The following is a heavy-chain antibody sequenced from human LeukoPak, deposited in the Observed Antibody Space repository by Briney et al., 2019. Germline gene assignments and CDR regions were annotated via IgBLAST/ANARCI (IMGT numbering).Heavy chain of an antibody. J-gene: IGHJ5*02. CDR2: INHSGST. CDR1: GGSITSGDYY. D-gene: IGHD3-3*01. CDR3: ARAPSNTIFGVVITRRYWFDP. Sequence: PSETLSLTCTVSGGSITSGDYYWSWIRQPPGKGLEWIGEINHSGSTNYNPSLKSRVTISVDTSKNQFSLKLSSVTAADTAVYYCARAPSNTIFGVVITRRYWFDPWGQGTLVTVSS. V-gene: IGHV4-34*01.